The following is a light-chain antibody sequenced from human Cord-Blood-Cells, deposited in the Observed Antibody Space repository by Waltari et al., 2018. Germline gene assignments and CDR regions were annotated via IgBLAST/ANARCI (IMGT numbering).Light chain of an antibody. Sequence: QSVLTQPPSVSGAPGQRATISCPGGRAHIGAGYDVHWYQQLPGTAPKLLIYGNSNRPSGVPDRFSGSKSGTSASLAITGLQAEDEADYYCQSYDSSLSGSVFGGGTKLTVL. CDR2: GNS. CDR3: QSYDSSLSGSV. J-gene: IGLJ3*02. V-gene: IGLV1-40*01. CDR1: RAHIGAGYD.